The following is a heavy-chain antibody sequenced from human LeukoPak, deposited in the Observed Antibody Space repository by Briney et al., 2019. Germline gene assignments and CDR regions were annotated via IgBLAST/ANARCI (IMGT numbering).Heavy chain of an antibody. D-gene: IGHD3-10*01. Sequence: SETLSLTCTVSGGSISSYYWSWIRQPAGKGLEWIGRIYTSGSTNYNPSLKSRVTISVDTSKNQFSLKLSSVTAADTAVYYCARGPYGSGKLYYFDYWGQGTLVTVSS. V-gene: IGHV4-4*07. CDR2: IYTSGST. J-gene: IGHJ4*02. CDR1: GGSISSYY. CDR3: ARGPYGSGKLYYFDY.